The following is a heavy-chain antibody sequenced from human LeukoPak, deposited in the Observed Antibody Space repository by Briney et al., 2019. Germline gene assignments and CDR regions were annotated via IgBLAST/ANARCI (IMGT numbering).Heavy chain of an antibody. CDR2: IYYSGST. CDR3: ASSPTEYSSSSGPVDY. J-gene: IGHJ4*02. Sequence: SETLSLTCTVSGGSISSSSYYWGWIRQPPGKGLEWIGSIYYSGSTYYNPSLKSRVTISVDTSKNQFSLKLSSVTAADTAVYYCASSPTEYSSSSGPVDYWGQGTLVTVSS. V-gene: IGHV4-39*07. D-gene: IGHD6-6*01. CDR1: GGSISSSSYY.